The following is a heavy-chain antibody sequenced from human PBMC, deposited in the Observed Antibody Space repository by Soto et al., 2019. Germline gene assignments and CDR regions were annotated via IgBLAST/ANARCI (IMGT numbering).Heavy chain of an antibody. CDR1: GGSISSGGYY. Sequence: QVQLQESGPGLVKPSQTLSLTCTVSGGSISSGGYYWSWIRQHPGKGLEWIGYIYYSGSTYYNPSLKRRVTISVDTSKNQFSLKLSSVTAADTAVYYCARYCSGGSCFNWFDPWGQGTLVTVSS. D-gene: IGHD2-15*01. CDR3: ARYCSGGSCFNWFDP. J-gene: IGHJ5*02. V-gene: IGHV4-31*03. CDR2: IYYSGST.